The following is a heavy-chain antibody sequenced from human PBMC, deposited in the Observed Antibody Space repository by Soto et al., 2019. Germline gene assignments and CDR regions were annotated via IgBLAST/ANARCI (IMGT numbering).Heavy chain of an antibody. CDR3: ARHHGPTTSENWFDP. J-gene: IGHJ5*02. CDR1: GYTFFTHD. CDR2: SSTYSGDT. Sequence: AAVKVSCKASGYTFFTHDSSWVGQAPGQGLEWMGWSSTYSGDTKYAQKSQGRVTMTTDTSTTTDYLELRSLSSDDTAVYYCARHHGPTTSENWFDPWGQGTLVTVSS. V-gene: IGHV1-18*01. D-gene: IGHD5-12*01.